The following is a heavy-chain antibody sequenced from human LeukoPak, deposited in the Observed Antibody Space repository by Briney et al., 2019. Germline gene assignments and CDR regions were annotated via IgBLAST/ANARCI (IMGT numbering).Heavy chain of an antibody. V-gene: IGHV1-18*01. D-gene: IGHD2-2*01. CDR2: ISAYNGNT. J-gene: IGHJ5*02. Sequence: ASVKVSCKASGYTFTSYGISWVRQAPGQGLEWMGWISAYNGNTNYAQKLQGRVTMTTDTSTSTAYMELRSLRSDDTAVYYCARQGGYCSSTSCPNRFDPWGQGTLVTVSS. CDR3: ARQGGYCSSTSCPNRFDP. CDR1: GYTFTSYG.